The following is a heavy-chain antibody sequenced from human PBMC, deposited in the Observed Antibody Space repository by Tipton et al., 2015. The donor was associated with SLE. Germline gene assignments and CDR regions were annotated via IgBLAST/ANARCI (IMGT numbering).Heavy chain of an antibody. CDR1: GGSFSSSSYY. J-gene: IGHJ4*02. V-gene: IGHV4-39*07. CDR2: IYYSGST. CDR3: ASGATPYYFDY. D-gene: IGHD1-26*01. Sequence: TLSLTCAVYGGSFSSSSYYWGWIRQPPGKGLEWIGSIYYSGSTNYNPSLKSRVTISVDRSKNQFSLKLSSVTAADTAVYYCASGATPYYFDYWGQGTLVTVSS.